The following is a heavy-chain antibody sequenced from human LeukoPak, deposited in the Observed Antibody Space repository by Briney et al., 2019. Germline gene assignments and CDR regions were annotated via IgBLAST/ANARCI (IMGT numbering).Heavy chain of an antibody. CDR1: GFTFSSYS. J-gene: IGHJ4*02. V-gene: IGHV3-48*04. CDR3: ASDSRLVRLDY. Sequence: GGSLRLSCAASGFTFSSYSMNWVRQAPGKGLEWVSYISSSGSTIYYADSVKGRFTISRDNAKNSLYLQMNSLRAEDTAVYYCASDSRLVRLDYWGQGTLVTVSS. D-gene: IGHD6-6*01. CDR2: ISSSGSTI.